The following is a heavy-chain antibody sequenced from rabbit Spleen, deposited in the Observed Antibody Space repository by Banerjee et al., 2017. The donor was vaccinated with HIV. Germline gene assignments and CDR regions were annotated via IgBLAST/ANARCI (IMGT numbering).Heavy chain of an antibody. Sequence: QEQLVESGGGLVKPGASLTLTCTASGFSFISSYDMSWVRQAPGKGLEWIGFIYTGNGKNYYASWAKGRFTISKTSSTTVTLQMTSLTAADTATYFCANWLYNNVDGLDSWGQGTLVTVS. CDR1: GFSFISSYD. V-gene: IGHV1S45*01. J-gene: IGHJ2*01. D-gene: IGHD4-2*01. CDR3: ANWLYNNVDGLDS. CDR2: IYTGNGKN.